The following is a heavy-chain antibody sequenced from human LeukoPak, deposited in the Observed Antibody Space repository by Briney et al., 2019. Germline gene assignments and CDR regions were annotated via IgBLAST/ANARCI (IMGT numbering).Heavy chain of an antibody. CDR1: GYTFATYF. V-gene: IGHV1-2*02. D-gene: IGHD2-21*02. J-gene: IGHJ4*02. CDR2: FKPNSGVT. CDR3: ARPTYCGSNCYFNFDY. Sequence: ASVKVSCKTSGYTFATYFMHWVRQAPGQGLGGRGYFKPNSGVTNYAQKFRGRATMTWDTSISTAYIELSGLTPDDTAIYYCARPTYCGSNCYFNFDYWGQGTLVTVSS.